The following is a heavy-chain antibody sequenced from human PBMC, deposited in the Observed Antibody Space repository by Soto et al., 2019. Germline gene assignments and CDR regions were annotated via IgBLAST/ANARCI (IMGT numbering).Heavy chain of an antibody. CDR3: ARDHGIRGGMDV. CDR1: GFTFSSYA. Sequence: LRLSCAASGFTFSSYAMHWVRQAPGKGLEWVAVISYDGSNKYYADSVKGRFTISRDNSKNTLYLQMNSLRAEDTAVYYCARDHGIRGGMDVWGQGTTVTVSS. D-gene: IGHD1-20*01. V-gene: IGHV3-30-3*01. CDR2: ISYDGSNK. J-gene: IGHJ6*02.